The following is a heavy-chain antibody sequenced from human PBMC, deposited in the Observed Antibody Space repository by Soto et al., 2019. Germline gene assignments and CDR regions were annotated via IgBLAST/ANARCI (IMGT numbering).Heavy chain of an antibody. Sequence: ASVKVSCKASGYTFTRYCMHWVRQAPGQSLEWMGWINAGTGNTKYSQNFQARVTITRDTSASTAYMELSRLRSEDTAVYFCARSTASLFDYWGQGTLVTVSS. CDR3: ARSTASLFDY. J-gene: IGHJ4*02. D-gene: IGHD2-21*02. V-gene: IGHV1-3*01. CDR1: GYTFTRYC. CDR2: INAGTGNT.